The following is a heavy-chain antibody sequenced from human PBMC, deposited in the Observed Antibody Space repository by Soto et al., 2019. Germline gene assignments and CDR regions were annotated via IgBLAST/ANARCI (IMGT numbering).Heavy chain of an antibody. V-gene: IGHV3-23*01. CDR1: GFTFAGYA. D-gene: IGHD2-2*01. CDR3: AKRGPLGFCASTSCYAFDY. J-gene: IGHJ4*02. Sequence: GGSLRLSCASSGFTFAGYAMTWVRQAPGKGLEWVSSISGSGGNTYYADSVKGRFTVSRDNSEYTLYLQTNSLRVEDTAIYYCAKRGPLGFCASTSCYAFDYWGPGALVTVSS. CDR2: ISGSGGNT.